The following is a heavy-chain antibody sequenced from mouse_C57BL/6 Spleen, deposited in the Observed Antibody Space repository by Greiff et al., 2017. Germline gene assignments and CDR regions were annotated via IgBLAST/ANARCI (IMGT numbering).Heavy chain of an antibody. V-gene: IGHV1-82*01. CDR2: FYPGDGDT. J-gene: IGHJ4*01. CDR3: AIFQCITTIEATETYAMDY. Sequence: VKLQESGPELVKPGASVKISCKASGYAFSSSWMNWVKQRPGKGLEWIGRFYPGDGDTNYNGKFKGKATLTADKSSSTAYMQLSSLTSEDSAVYFCAIFQCITTIEATETYAMDYWGQGTSVTVSS. CDR1: GYAFSSSW. D-gene: IGHD1-1*01.